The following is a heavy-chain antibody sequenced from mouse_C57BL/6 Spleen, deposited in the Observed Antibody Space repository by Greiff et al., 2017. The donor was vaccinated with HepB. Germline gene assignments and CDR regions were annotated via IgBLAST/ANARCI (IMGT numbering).Heavy chain of an antibody. CDR3: ARTNCAWFAY. J-gene: IGHJ3*01. Sequence: QVQLQQSGAELVRPGTSVKVSCKASGYAFTNYLIEWVKQRPGQGLEWIGVINPGSGGTNYNEKFKGKATLTADKSSSTAYMQLSSLTSEDSAVYFCARTNCAWFAYWGQGTLVTVSA. D-gene: IGHD4-1*01. CDR2: INPGSGGT. CDR1: GYAFTNYL. V-gene: IGHV1-54*01.